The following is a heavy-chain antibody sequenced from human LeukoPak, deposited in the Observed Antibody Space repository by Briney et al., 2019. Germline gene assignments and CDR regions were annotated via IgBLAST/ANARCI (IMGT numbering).Heavy chain of an antibody. CDR3: AREKFGELYGGANAFDI. CDR2: ISYDGSNK. V-gene: IGHV3-30-3*01. CDR1: GFTFSSYA. Sequence: PGGSLRLSCAASGFTFSSYAMHWVRQAPGKGLEWVAVISYDGSNKYYADSVKGRFTISRDNSKNTLYLQMNSLRAEDTAVYYCAREKFGELYGGANAFDIWGQGTMVTVSS. J-gene: IGHJ3*02. D-gene: IGHD3-10*01.